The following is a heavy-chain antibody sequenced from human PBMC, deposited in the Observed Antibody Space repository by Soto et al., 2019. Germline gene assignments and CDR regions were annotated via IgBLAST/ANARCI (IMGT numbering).Heavy chain of an antibody. CDR2: ISYDGSLK. D-gene: IGHD6-6*01. J-gene: IGHJ6*02. CDR1: GFTFRTSA. CDR3: AREDVAGRPPPYYYRGLDV. Sequence: QEQLVESGGNMVQPGRSLRLSCAASGFTFRTSAMHWVRQAPGKGLEWVAFISYDGSLKYYAGSVKGRFSISRDNSNNTLHLQMNSLRPEDTAVYYCAREDVAGRPPPYYYRGLDVWGRGTTVTVSS. V-gene: IGHV3-30-3*01.